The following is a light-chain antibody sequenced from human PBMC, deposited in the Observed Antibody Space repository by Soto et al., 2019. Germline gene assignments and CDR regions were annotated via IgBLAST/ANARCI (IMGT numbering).Light chain of an antibody. Sequence: QSPLTQPRSVSGSPGQSVTISCTGTSSDVGGYNYVSWYQQKPGKAPKLLIYKAANLADEVPSRFAGSGSGTDFTLTITRLQPDDFATYYCQHYNSFSRTFGQGTK. V-gene: IGLV2-11*01. J-gene: IGLJ3*02. CDR2: KAA. CDR3: QHYNSFSRT. CDR1: SSDVGGYNY.